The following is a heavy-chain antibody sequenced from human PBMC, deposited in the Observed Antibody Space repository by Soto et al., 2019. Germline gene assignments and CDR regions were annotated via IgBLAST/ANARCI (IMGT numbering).Heavy chain of an antibody. J-gene: IGHJ5*02. CDR3: ARNEYSNWFDP. V-gene: IGHV4-34*01. D-gene: IGHD6-6*01. Sequence: SETLSLTCAVYCGSFSGYYWSWIRQPPGKGLEWIGEINHSGSTNYNPSLKSRVTISVDTSKNQFSLKLSSVTAADTAVYYCARNEYSNWFDPWGQGTLVTVSS. CDR1: CGSFSGYY. CDR2: INHSGST.